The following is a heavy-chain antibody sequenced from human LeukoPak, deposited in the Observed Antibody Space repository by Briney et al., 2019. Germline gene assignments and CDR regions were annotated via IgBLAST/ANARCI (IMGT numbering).Heavy chain of an antibody. CDR3: ARVSLILGWFDP. V-gene: IGHV4-30-2*01. J-gene: IGHJ5*02. CDR1: GGSISSGVYS. D-gene: IGHD3-16*01. CDR2: IYHSGST. Sequence: SETLSLTCAVSGGSISSGVYSWRWIRQPPGKGLEWIGYIYHSGSTYYNPSLKSRVTISVDRSKNQFSLKLSSVTAADTAVYYCARVSLILGWFDPWGQGTLVTVSS.